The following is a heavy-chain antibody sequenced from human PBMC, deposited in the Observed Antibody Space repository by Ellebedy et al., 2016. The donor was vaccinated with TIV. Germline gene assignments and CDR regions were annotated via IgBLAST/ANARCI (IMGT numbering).Heavy chain of an antibody. V-gene: IGHV3-7*01. CDR1: GFSFRSYW. Sequence: GESLKISCAASGFSFRSYWMSWVRQAPGKGLEWVANIYQDGGVQYYVDSVKGRFTISRDNAKNSLYLQMHSLRVEDTALYYCARRGSYGDYAVQVNNWFDSWGQGTLVTV. CDR3: ARRGSYGDYAVQVNNWFDS. CDR2: IYQDGGVQ. J-gene: IGHJ5*01. D-gene: IGHD4-17*01.